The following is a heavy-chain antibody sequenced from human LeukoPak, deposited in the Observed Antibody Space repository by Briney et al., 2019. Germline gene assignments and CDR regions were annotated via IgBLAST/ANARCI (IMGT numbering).Heavy chain of an antibody. J-gene: IGHJ3*02. V-gene: IGHV4-34*01. CDR2: INHSGST. CDR3: AGEVDNLAGLGAFDI. CDR1: GGPFRGYY. D-gene: IGHD1-14*01. Sequence: SETLSLTCGVCGGPFRGYYWRGIRQPPGKGLEWIGEINHSGSTNYNPSLKSRVTISVDTSKNHFSLKLSSVAAADTAVYYCAGEVDNLAGLGAFDIGGQGTMVTVSS.